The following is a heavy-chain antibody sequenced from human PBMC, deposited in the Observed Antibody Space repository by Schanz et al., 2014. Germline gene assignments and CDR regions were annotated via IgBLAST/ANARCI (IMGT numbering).Heavy chain of an antibody. Sequence: EVQVVESGGGLVQPGGSLRLSCEASGFTLTSYALTWVRQAPGKGLEWVAGISGSGGSTDYADSVKGRFIIPRDNSKNTLYLQMNSLRAEDTAVYYCAKIRYDSSGYYLPYYGMDVWGQGPGVIVSS. CDR3: AKIRYDSSGYYLPYYGMDV. CDR2: ISGSGGST. CDR1: GFTLTSYA. D-gene: IGHD3-22*01. V-gene: IGHV3-23*04. J-gene: IGHJ6*02.